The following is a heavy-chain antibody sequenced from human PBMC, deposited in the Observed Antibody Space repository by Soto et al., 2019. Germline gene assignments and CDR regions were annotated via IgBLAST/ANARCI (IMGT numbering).Heavy chain of an antibody. V-gene: IGHV3-7*01. CDR3: ARAGLGDWYFDL. CDR2: IKQDGSEK. J-gene: IGHJ2*01. CDR1: GFTFSSYW. Sequence: EVQLLESGGGLVQPGGSLRLSCEASGFTFSSYWMSWVRQAPGKGLEWVANIKQDGSEKYYVDSVKGRFTISRDNAKNSLYLQMNSLRAEDTTVYYCARAGLGDWYFDLWGRGTLVTVSS. D-gene: IGHD3-16*01.